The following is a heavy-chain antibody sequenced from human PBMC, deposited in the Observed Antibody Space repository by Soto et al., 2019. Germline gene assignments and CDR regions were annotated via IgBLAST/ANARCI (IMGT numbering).Heavy chain of an antibody. V-gene: IGHV5-51*01. D-gene: IGHD4-17*01. CDR3: ARHGFYGDYSSNYFDP. CDR2: IYPSDSDT. CDR1: GYSFTNYW. Sequence: PGESLKISCKGSGYSFTNYWIAWVRQMPGKGLEYMGIIYPSDSDTRYSPSFQGQVTISADKSISTAYLQWSSLKASDTAIYYCARHGFYGDYSSNYFDPWGQGTLVTVS. J-gene: IGHJ5*02.